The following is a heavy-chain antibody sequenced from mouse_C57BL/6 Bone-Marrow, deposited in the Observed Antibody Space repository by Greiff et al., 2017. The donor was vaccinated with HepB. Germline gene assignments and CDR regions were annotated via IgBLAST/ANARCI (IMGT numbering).Heavy chain of an antibody. D-gene: IGHD2-13*01. CDR2: IHPNSGST. V-gene: IGHV1-64*01. CDR1: GYTFTSYW. Sequence: VQLQQSGAELVKPGASVKLSCKASGYTFTSYWMHWVKQRPGQGLEWIGMIHPNSGSTNYNEKFKSKATLTVDKSSSTAYMQLSSLTSEDSAVYYCAREGGLLYYYAMDYWGQGTSVTVSS. J-gene: IGHJ4*01. CDR3: AREGGLLYYYAMDY.